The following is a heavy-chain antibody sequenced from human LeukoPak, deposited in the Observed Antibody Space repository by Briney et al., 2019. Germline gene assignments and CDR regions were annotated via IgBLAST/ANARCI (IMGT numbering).Heavy chain of an antibody. Sequence: GGSLRLSCAASGFTVSSNYMSWVRQAPGKGPEWVSVIYSDGSTYYADSVMGRFTISRDNSKNTLYLQMNSLRAEDTAVYYCAKDVLSGTYYYFDQWGQGTLVTVSS. J-gene: IGHJ4*02. CDR3: AKDVLSGTYYYFDQ. CDR1: GFTVSSNY. D-gene: IGHD1-26*01. CDR2: IYSDGST. V-gene: IGHV3-53*01.